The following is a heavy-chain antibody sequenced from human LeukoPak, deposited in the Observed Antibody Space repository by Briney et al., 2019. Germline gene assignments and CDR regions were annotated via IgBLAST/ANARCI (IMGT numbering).Heavy chain of an antibody. D-gene: IGHD3-16*02. J-gene: IGHJ4*02. CDR3: ARGLAYYDYVWGSYRPGNFDY. CDR2: ISSSSSTI. Sequence: PGGSLRLSCAASGFTFSDYGMSWVRQAPGKGLEWVSYISSSSSTIYYADSEKGRFTISRDNAKNSLYLQMNSLRDEDTAVYYCARGLAYYDYVWGSYRPGNFDYWGQGTLVTVSS. V-gene: IGHV3-48*02. CDR1: GFTFSDYG.